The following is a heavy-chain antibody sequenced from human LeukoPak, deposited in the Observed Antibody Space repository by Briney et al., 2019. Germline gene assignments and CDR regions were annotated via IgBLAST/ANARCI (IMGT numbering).Heavy chain of an antibody. D-gene: IGHD6-19*01. CDR1: GYTFSNYG. J-gene: IGHJ4*02. Sequence: ASVNVSCKASGYTFSNYGISWVRQAPGLGLEWMGWTSYNGNTNYAQKFQDRVTMTTDTSTTTAYMELRSLESDDTAVYYCARHSGSGWQALGYWGQGTLVTVSS. V-gene: IGHV1-18*04. CDR3: ARHSGSGWQALGY. CDR2: TSYNGNT.